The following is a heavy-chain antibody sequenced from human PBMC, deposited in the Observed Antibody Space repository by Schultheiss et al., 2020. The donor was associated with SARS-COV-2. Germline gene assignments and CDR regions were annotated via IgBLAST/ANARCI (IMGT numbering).Heavy chain of an antibody. V-gene: IGHV3-30*04. J-gene: IGHJ6*02. Sequence: GESLKISCEASGFTFSSYAMHWVRQAPGKGLEWLAVISYDGSNKYYADSVKGRFTISRDNSKNTLYVQMNSLRAEDTAVYYCAREKVEAVALYYYYYGMDVWGQGTTVTVSS. D-gene: IGHD6-19*01. CDR3: AREKVEAVALYYYYYGMDV. CDR2: ISYDGSNK. CDR1: GFTFSSYA.